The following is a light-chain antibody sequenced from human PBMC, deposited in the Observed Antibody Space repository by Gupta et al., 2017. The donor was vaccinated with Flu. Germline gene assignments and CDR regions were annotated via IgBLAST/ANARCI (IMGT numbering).Light chain of an antibody. Sequence: QSVLTQPPSVSAAPGQKVTLSCSGSSSNIGNNYVSWYQQLPGTAPKLLIYENNKRPSGIPDRFSGSKSGTSATLGITGLQTGDEADYYCGAWDSSLDSWVFGGWTKLPVL. CDR3: GAWDSSLDSWV. CDR2: ENN. J-gene: IGLJ3*02. CDR1: SSNIGNNY. V-gene: IGLV1-51*02.